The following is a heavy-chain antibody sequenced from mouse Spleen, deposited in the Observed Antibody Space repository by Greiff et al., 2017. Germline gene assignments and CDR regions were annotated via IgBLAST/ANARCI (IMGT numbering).Heavy chain of an antibody. J-gene: IGHJ2*01. CDR2: INPSTGGT. Sequence: EVQLQQSGPELVKPGASVKISCKASGYSFTGYYMNWVKQSPEKSLEWIGEINPSTGGTTYNQKFKAKATLTVDKSSSTAYMQLKSLTSEDSAVYYCARWGWLRRPYYFDYWGQGTTLTVSS. CDR1: GYSFTGYY. D-gene: IGHD2-2*01. V-gene: IGHV1-42*01. CDR3: ARWGWLRRPYYFDY.